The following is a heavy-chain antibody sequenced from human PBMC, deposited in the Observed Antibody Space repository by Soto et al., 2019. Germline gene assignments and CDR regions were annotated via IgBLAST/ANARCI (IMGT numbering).Heavy chain of an antibody. D-gene: IGHD3-10*01. CDR3: PKKVTSRSGSQYFDY. V-gene: IGHV3-23*01. J-gene: IGHJ4*02. CDR1: GFTFSSYS. Sequence: GGSLRLSCAASGFTFSSYSMSWVRQAPGKGLEWVSGFRSSGDDGTTYYADSVRGRFTISRDNSKNTLFLQMNSLRAEDTAIYYCPKKVTSRSGSQYFDYWGQGPLVTVSS. CDR2: FRSSGDDGTT.